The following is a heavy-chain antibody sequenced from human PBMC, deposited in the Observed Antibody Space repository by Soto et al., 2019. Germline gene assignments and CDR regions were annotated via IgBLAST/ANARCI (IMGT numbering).Heavy chain of an antibody. CDR2: ISSSGSTI. J-gene: IGHJ6*03. CDR3: ASARLGYCSGGSCLDYYYMDV. CDR1: GFTFSSYW. D-gene: IGHD2-15*01. V-gene: IGHV3-48*04. Sequence: GGSLRLSCAASGFTFSSYWMSWVRQAPGKGLEWVSYISSSGSTIYYAYSVKGRFTISRDNAKNSLYLQMNSLRAEDTAVYYCASARLGYCSGGSCLDYYYMDVWGKGTTVTVSS.